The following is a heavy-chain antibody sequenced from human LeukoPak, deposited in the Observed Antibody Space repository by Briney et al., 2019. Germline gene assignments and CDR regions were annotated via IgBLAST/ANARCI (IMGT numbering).Heavy chain of an antibody. J-gene: IGHJ3*02. D-gene: IGHD2-15*01. Sequence: GRSLRLSCAASGFTFSSYGMHWVRQAPGKGLEWVAVISYDGSNKYYADSVKGRFTISRDNSKNTLYLQMNSLRAEDTAVCYCAKLGYCSGGSCSQNDAFDIWGQGTMVTVSS. CDR3: AKLGYCSGGSCSQNDAFDI. V-gene: IGHV3-30*18. CDR1: GFTFSSYG. CDR2: ISYDGSNK.